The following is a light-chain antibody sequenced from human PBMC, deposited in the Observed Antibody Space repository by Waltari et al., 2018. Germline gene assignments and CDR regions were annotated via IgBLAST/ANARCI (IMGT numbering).Light chain of an antibody. CDR2: GAS. Sequence: EIVMTPSPATLSVSPGERATLSCRASQSCSSDLAWYQQKPGQAPMLLSYGASTRATGIPDRFSGSGSGTEFTLTISSLQSEDFAVYCCQQCYRWWTLGLGTKVERK. V-gene: IGKV3-15*01. CDR3: QQCYRWWT. CDR1: QSCSSD. J-gene: IGKJ1*01.